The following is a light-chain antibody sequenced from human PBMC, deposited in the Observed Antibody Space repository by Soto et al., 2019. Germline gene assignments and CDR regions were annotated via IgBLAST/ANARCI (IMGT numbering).Light chain of an antibody. CDR1: QGISTF. CDR3: QKYSEAPFT. J-gene: IGKJ3*01. Sequence: DVQMTQSPSSLSASVGDRVTITCRASQGISTFLAWYQQKPGKVPKLLIYGASSLQSGVPSRFSGSGSGTDFTLTISSLQAEDVATYYCQKYSEAPFTFGPGTKLDIK. CDR2: GAS. V-gene: IGKV1-27*01.